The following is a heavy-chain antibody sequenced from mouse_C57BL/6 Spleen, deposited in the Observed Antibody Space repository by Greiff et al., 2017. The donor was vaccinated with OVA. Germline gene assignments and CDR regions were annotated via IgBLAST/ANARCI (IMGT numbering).Heavy chain of an antibody. CDR2: IDPSDSYT. D-gene: IGHD2-4*01. J-gene: IGHJ1*03. V-gene: IGHV1-59*01. CDR1: GYTFTSYW. Sequence: QVQLQQPGAELVRPGTSVKLSCKASGYTFTSYWMHWVKQRPGQGLEWIGVIDPSDSYTNYNQKFKGKATLTVDTSSSTAYMQLSSLTSEDSAVYYCARGDYDGRDWYFDVWGTGTTVTVSS. CDR3: ARGDYDGRDWYFDV.